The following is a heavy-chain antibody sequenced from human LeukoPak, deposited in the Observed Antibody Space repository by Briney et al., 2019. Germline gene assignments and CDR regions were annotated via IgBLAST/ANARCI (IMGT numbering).Heavy chain of an antibody. D-gene: IGHD6-13*01. V-gene: IGHV4-34*01. Sequence: SETLSLTCAVYGGSFSGYYWSWIRQPPGKGLEWIGEVNHSGSTNYNPSLKSRVTISVDTSKNQFSLKLSSVTAADTAVYYCARGHSSSWYVRRCFDYWGRGTLVTVSS. CDR2: VNHSGST. J-gene: IGHJ4*02. CDR1: GGSFSGYY. CDR3: ARGHSSSWYVRRCFDY.